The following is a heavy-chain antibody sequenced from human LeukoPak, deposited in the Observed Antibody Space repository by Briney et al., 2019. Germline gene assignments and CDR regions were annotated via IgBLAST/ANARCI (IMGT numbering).Heavy chain of an antibody. J-gene: IGHJ5*01. V-gene: IGHV5-51*01. CDR2: IYPDDSET. CDR3: ARHATAAPGSYLDS. D-gene: IGHD6-25*01. CDR1: GYSFTNYR. Sequence: GESLKISCKVSGYSFTNYRIGWVRQMPGRGLEWMGFIYPDDSETKYSPSFQGQVTISADKSINTVYLQWGSLKASDSAMYYCARHATAAPGSYLDSWGQGTLVTVSS.